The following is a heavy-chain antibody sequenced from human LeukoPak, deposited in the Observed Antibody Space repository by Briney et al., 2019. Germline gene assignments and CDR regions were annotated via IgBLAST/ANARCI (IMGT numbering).Heavy chain of an antibody. CDR1: GGSISSYY. D-gene: IGHD3-10*01. V-gene: IGHV4-59*01. Sequence: SETLSLTCTVSGGSISSYYWSWIRQPPGKGLEWIGYIYYSGSTNYNPSLKSRVTISVDTSKNQFSLKLSSVTAADTAVYYCARGSYMVRGKYYFDYWGQGTLVTVSS. CDR3: ARGSYMVRGKYYFDY. J-gene: IGHJ4*02. CDR2: IYYSGST.